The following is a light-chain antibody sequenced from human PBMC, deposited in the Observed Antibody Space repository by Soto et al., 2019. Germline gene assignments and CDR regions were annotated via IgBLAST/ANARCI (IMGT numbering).Light chain of an antibody. CDR2: GAS. CDR3: HQYNSYST. CDR1: QSVSSN. V-gene: IGKV3-15*01. J-gene: IGKJ1*01. Sequence: EIVLTQSPATLSLSPGEGATLSCRASQSVSSNFSGYQHKPAQAPRLLLYGASARATGITSRFSGSGSGTAFTLTVISLQDDDFEYYHCHQYNSYSTFGQGTKVDIK.